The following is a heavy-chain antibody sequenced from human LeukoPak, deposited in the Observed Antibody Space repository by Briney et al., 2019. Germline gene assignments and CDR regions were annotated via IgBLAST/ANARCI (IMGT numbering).Heavy chain of an antibody. Sequence: GSLRLSCTASGFTLSSYEMSWIRQPPGKGLEWIGSIYYSGRTYYNPSLKSRVTISVDTSKNQFSLKLNSVTAADTAVYYCARILYSNNIDYWGQGTLVTVSS. J-gene: IGHJ4*02. CDR2: IYYSGRT. D-gene: IGHD2/OR15-2a*01. CDR1: GFTLSSYE. CDR3: ARILYSNNIDY. V-gene: IGHV4-39*07.